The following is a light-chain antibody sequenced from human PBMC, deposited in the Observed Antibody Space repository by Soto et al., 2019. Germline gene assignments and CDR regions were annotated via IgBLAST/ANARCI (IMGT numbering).Light chain of an antibody. CDR3: AAWDDSLSGPDWV. Sequence: QSALTQPASVSGSPGQSIAISCTGSSSDIGIYKYVSWYQQLPGTAPKLLIYSNNQRPSGVPDRFSGSKSGTSASLAISGLRSEDEADYYCAAWDDSLSGPDWVFGGGTKLTVL. J-gene: IGLJ3*02. V-gene: IGLV1-47*02. CDR2: SNN. CDR1: SSDIGIYKY.